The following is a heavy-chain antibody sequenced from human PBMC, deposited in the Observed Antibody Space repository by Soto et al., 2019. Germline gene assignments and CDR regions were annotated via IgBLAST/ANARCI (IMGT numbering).Heavy chain of an antibody. D-gene: IGHD3-9*01. CDR3: ARQSHLRYFENHIDY. CDR1: GYSFTSYW. V-gene: IGHV5-51*01. Sequence: LGQSLKISCKGSGYSFTSYWIGCVRQMPGKGLEWIGIIYPGDSDTRYSPSFQGQVTISADKSISTAYLQWSSLKASDTAMYYCARQSHLRYFENHIDYWSQGTLVTGST. J-gene: IGHJ4*02. CDR2: IYPGDSDT.